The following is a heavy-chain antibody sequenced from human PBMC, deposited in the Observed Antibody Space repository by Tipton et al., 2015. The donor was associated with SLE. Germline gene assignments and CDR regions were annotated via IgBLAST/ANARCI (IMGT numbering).Heavy chain of an antibody. Sequence: LRLSCAVSGYSISSGYYWSWIRQHPGKGLEWIGYIYYSGSTYYNPSLKSRVTISVDTSKNQFSLKLSSVTAADTAVYYCASGERVRGVSYYYYYMDVWGKGTTVTVSS. J-gene: IGHJ6*03. CDR3: ASGERVRGVSYYYYYMDV. CDR2: IYYSGST. V-gene: IGHV4-31*11. CDR1: GYSISSGYY. D-gene: IGHD3-10*01.